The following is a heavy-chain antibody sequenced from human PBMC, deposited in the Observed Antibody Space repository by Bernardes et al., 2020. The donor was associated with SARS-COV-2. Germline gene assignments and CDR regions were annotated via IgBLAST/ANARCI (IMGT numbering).Heavy chain of an antibody. V-gene: IGHV1-2*02. J-gene: IGHJ4*02. CDR2: INPNTGGT. CDR3: ARTRTTISTTGIPVDY. D-gene: IGHD2-21*02. Sequence: ASVKVSCKASGYTFTDYFIHWVRQAPGQRLEWMGWINPNTGGTNYVQKFQGRVTMTRDTSITTAYMELSWLGSDDTAIYYCARTRTTISTTGIPVDYWGQGNLVTVSS. CDR1: GYTFTDYF.